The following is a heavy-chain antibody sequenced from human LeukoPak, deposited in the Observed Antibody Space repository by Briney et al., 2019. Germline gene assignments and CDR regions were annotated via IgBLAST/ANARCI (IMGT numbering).Heavy chain of an antibody. CDR1: GGTFTSYA. D-gene: IGHD3-22*01. CDR3: ARSYYDSSGFSP. Sequence: ASVKVSCKASGGTFTSYAISWGRQAPGQGREWMGGIIPIFGTANYAQKFQGRVTITTDESTSTAYMELSSLRSEDTAVYYCARSYYDSSGFSPWGQGTLVTVSS. V-gene: IGHV1-69*05. J-gene: IGHJ5*02. CDR2: IIPIFGTA.